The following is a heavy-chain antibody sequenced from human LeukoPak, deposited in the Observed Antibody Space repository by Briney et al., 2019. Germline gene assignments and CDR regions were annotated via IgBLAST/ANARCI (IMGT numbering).Heavy chain of an antibody. CDR1: GGTFSSYA. Sequence: ASVKVSFKASGGTFSSYAISSVRQAPGQGLEWMGWIKPNSGGTNYAQKFQGRVTMTRDTSISTAYMELSRLRSEDTAVYYCARGGVRDGYNLAYWGQGTLVTVSS. D-gene: IGHD5-24*01. J-gene: IGHJ4*02. V-gene: IGHV1-2*02. CDR2: IKPNSGGT. CDR3: ARGGVRDGYNLAY.